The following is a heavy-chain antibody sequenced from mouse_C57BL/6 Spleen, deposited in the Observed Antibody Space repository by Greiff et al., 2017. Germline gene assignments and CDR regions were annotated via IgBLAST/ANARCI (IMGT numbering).Heavy chain of an antibody. J-gene: IGHJ1*03. CDR1: GYTFTSYW. Sequence: QVQLQQPGAELVKPGASVKLSCKASGYTFTSYWMHWVQQRPGRGLAWIGRIDPNSGGTKYNETVKSKATLTVDKPSSTADRQRSSLTSEDSAVYDCARMDEYGYFDVWGTGTTGTVSA. D-gene: IGHD1-2*01. CDR3: ARMDEYGYFDV. V-gene: IGHV1-72*01. CDR2: IDPNSGGT.